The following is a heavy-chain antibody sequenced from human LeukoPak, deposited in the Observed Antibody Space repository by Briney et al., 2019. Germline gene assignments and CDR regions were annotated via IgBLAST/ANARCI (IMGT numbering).Heavy chain of an antibody. D-gene: IGHD5-24*01. V-gene: IGHV3-48*03. CDR2: ISGGGNTI. J-gene: IGHJ4*02. Sequence: GGSLRLSCAASGFTFSSYEMSWVRQAPGKGLEWLSYISGGGNTIYYADSVKGRFTISRDNAKNSLYLQMNSLRGEDTAVYYCVREYGCVDYWGQGTLVTVSS. CDR3: VREYGCVDY. CDR1: GFTFSSYE.